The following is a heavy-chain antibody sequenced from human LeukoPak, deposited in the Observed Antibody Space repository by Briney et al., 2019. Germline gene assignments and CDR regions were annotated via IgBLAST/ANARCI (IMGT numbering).Heavy chain of an antibody. D-gene: IGHD3-22*01. CDR3: AKADRRWATYYYDTSGYSSDY. CDR2: LSSSGSAF. J-gene: IGHJ4*02. Sequence: GGSLRLSCEDSGFTFRSYEMNWVRQAPGKGLEWIAYLSSSGSAFSYADSVKGRFTIARDNAKNTLYLQMNGLRAEDSAVYFCAKADRRWATYYYDTSGYSSDYWGQGTPVTVSS. V-gene: IGHV3-48*03. CDR1: GFTFRSYE.